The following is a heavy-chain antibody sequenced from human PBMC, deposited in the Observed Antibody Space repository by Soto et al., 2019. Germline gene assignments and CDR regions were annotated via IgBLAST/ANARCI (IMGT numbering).Heavy chain of an antibody. D-gene: IGHD6-19*01. Sequence: LRLSCAASGFTFSILAMGWVRQAPGKGLEWVSVIDYTGGTTYYTDSVKGRFIISRDNSKKILYLQMNSLRTEDTAIYYCAKDATRTSGWYYFDYWGRGALVTVSS. V-gene: IGHV3-23*01. CDR1: GFTFSILA. J-gene: IGHJ4*02. CDR3: AKDATRTSGWYYFDY. CDR2: IDYTGGTT.